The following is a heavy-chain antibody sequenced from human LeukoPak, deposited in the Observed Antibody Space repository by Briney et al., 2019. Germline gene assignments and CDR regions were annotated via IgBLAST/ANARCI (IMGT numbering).Heavy chain of an antibody. CDR3: AKQEVVATPFDY. Sequence: GGSLRLSCAASGFTFRSSAMSWVRQAPGKGLEWVSTISGSGSSTYYADSVTGRFTISRDNSKNTLYLQMNSLRVEDTALYYCAKQEVVATPFDYWGQGTLVTVSS. CDR1: GFTFRSSA. CDR2: ISGSGSST. J-gene: IGHJ4*02. V-gene: IGHV3-23*01. D-gene: IGHD5-12*01.